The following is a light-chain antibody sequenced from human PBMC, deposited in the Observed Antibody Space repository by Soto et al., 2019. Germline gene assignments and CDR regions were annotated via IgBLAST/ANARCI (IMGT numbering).Light chain of an antibody. CDR3: QQYGSSPYT. V-gene: IGKV3-20*01. CDR1: QSVSSSY. J-gene: IGKJ2*01. CDR2: GAS. Sequence: EIVLTQSPGTLSLSPGERATLSCRASQSVSSSYLAWYQQKPGQAPRLLIYGASSRATGIPDRFSGSGSGIDFTLTISRLAPEDFAVYYCQQYGSSPYTFGQGTKLEIK.